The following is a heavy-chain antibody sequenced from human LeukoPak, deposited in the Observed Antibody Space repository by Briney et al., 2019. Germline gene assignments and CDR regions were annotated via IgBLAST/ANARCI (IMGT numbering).Heavy chain of an antibody. CDR3: ARDRFLVVPAAMWFDY. Sequence: PGGSLRLSCAASGFTFSSYWMSWVRQAPGKGLEWVANIKRDGSEKYYVDSVKGRFTISRDNAKNSLYLQMNSLRAEDTAVYYCARDRFLVVPAAMWFDYWGQGTLVTVSS. V-gene: IGHV3-7*03. J-gene: IGHJ4*02. D-gene: IGHD2-2*01. CDR1: GFTFSSYW. CDR2: IKRDGSEK.